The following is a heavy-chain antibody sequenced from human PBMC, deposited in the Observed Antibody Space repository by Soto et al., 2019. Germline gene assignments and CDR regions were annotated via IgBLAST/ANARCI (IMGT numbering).Heavy chain of an antibody. D-gene: IGHD6-13*01. CDR1: GFTFSGYA. J-gene: IGHJ4*02. Sequence: GGSLRLSCAASGFTFSGYAMSWVRQAPGKGLEWVSAISGSGGSTYYADSVKGRFTISRDNSKNTLYLQMNSLRAEDTAVYYCAKVKFGIAAAGLFDYWGQGTLVTVSS. CDR2: ISGSGGST. V-gene: IGHV3-23*01. CDR3: AKVKFGIAAAGLFDY.